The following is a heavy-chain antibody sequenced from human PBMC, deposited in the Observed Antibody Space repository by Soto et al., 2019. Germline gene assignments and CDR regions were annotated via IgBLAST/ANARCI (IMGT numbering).Heavy chain of an antibody. J-gene: IGHJ3*02. V-gene: IGHV4-59*01. CDR1: GGSISSYY. CDR3: ARVGPDSSGYNSKDAFDI. D-gene: IGHD3-22*01. CDR2: IYYSGST. Sequence: PSVTLSLTCSVSGGSISSYYWSWFRQPPGQGLEWIGYIYYSGSTNYNPSLKSRVTISVDTSKNQFSLKLSSVTAADTAVYYCARVGPDSSGYNSKDAFDIWGQGTMVTVSS.